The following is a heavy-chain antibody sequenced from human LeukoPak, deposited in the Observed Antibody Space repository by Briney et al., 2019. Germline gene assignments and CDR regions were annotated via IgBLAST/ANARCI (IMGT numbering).Heavy chain of an antibody. CDR1: GFTVSDNY. CDR3: ARDKGTSYCDIGPLAY. D-gene: IGHD3-22*01. J-gene: IGHJ4*02. Sequence: GGSLRLSCAASGFTVSDNYMSWVRQAPGNGLEWVSVIYRGGSTSSTFYTDSVKGRFTVSRDSSKNTLYLHMSSLRAEDTGVYYCARDKGTSYCDIGPLAYWGQGILVIVSS. CDR2: IYRGGSTSST. V-gene: IGHV3-66*01.